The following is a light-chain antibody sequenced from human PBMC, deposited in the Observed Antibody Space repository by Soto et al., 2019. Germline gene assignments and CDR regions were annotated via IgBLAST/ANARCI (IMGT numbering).Light chain of an antibody. J-gene: IGLJ2*01. Sequence: QSALTQPASVSGSPGQSITISCTGTSSDVGGYNHVSWYQQHPGKAPKLMIYDVSNRPSGVSNRFSGSKSGSTASLTISGLQAEDEADYYCSSYTSSSTVVIGGGTKLTVL. CDR2: DVS. CDR1: SSDVGGYNH. V-gene: IGLV2-14*01. CDR3: SSYTSSSTVV.